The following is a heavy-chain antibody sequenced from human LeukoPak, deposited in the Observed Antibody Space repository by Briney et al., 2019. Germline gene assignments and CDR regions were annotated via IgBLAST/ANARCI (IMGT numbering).Heavy chain of an antibody. D-gene: IGHD5-18*01. CDR1: GYTFTSYG. CDR2: ISAYNGNT. J-gene: IGHJ1*01. V-gene: IGHV1-18*01. Sequence: ASVKVSCKASGYTFTSYGISWVRQAPGQGLEWMGWISAYNGNTNYAQKLQGRVTMTTDTSTSTAYMELRSLRSDDTAVYYCARRERGYSYVTPAEYFQHWGQGTLVTVSS. CDR3: ARRERGYSYVTPAEYFQH.